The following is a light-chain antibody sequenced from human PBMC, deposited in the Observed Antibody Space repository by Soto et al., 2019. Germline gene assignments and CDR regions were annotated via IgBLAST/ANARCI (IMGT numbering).Light chain of an antibody. CDR2: YDN. CDR3: AAWDDSLNGRV. CDR1: NSNIGSNT. Sequence: QSVLTQPPSASGTPGQRVTISCSGSNSNIGSNTVNWYQQLPATAPKLLIYYDNLRPSGVPDRISGSKSGTSASLAISGLQSDDEADYYCAAWDDSLNGRVFGTGTKVTVL. V-gene: IGLV1-44*01. J-gene: IGLJ1*01.